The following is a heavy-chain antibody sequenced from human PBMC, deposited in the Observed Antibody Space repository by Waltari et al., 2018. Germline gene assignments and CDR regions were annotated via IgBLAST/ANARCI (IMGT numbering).Heavy chain of an antibody. D-gene: IGHD3-3*01. CDR3: TRLFGGSVWEAFDI. CDR2: LDHSGST. CDR1: GSPTTSGYD. J-gene: IGHJ3*02. Sequence: QVQMLVSGLGLVRPSETLSLTRAVPGSPTTSGYDGGWIRQPPGKGLEWIANLDHSGSTDYIPSLKSRVTISVDTYKNQFTLRLSSVTAADTAVYYCTRLFGGSVWEAFDIWGQGTMVTVSS. V-gene: IGHV4-38-2*01.